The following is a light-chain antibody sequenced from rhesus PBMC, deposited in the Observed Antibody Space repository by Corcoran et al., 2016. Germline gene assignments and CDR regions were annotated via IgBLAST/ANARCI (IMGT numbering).Light chain of an antibody. V-gene: IGKV1-21*01. Sequence: DIQMTQSPSSLSASVGDRVTITCRASHAISPWLAWYQQQPGKAPNLLIYKAASLQAGFPSRFSGRGYWTEFTLTLTNLQPEDFATYFWQQCHTSPWTFGQGTKVEI. J-gene: IGKJ1*01. CDR1: HAISPW. CDR2: KAA. CDR3: QQCHTSPWT.